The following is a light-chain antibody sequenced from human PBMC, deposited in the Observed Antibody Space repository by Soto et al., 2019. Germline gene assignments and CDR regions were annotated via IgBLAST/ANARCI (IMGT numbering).Light chain of an antibody. CDR2: TIS. V-gene: IGKV1-12*01. Sequence: DIQMTQSPSSASASVGDRVTITCRASQSLYRYLAWFQQKPGRAPQLLISTISTLQSGVPSRFSGSGSGTEFSLTISSLQPDDFATYYCQQYQSFSLTFGGGTKVDIK. CDR3: QQYQSFSLT. J-gene: IGKJ4*01. CDR1: QSLYRY.